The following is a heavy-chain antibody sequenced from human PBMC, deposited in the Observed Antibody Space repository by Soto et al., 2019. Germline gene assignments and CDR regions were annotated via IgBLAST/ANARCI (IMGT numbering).Heavy chain of an antibody. D-gene: IGHD4-17*01. Sequence: ASVKVSCKASGYTFTSYGISWVRQAPGQGLEWMGWISGYNGNTKYAQKLQGRVTMTSDTSTSTAYMELSSLRSEDTAVYYCARTLYGDNVDYWGQGTLVTVSS. CDR2: ISGYNGNT. J-gene: IGHJ4*02. CDR3: ARTLYGDNVDY. CDR1: GYTFTSYG. V-gene: IGHV1-18*01.